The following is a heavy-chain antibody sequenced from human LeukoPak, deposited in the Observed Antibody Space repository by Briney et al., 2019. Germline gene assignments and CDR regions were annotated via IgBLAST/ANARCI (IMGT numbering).Heavy chain of an antibody. CDR3: ARDALGDGPVDY. J-gene: IGHJ4*02. D-gene: IGHD5-24*01. CDR2: INSDGSST. CDR1: GFTFSSYW. Sequence: GGSLRLSCAASGFTFSSYWMHWVRQAPEKGLVWVSRINSDGSSTSYADSVKGRFTISRDNAKNTLYLQMNSLRAEDTAVYYCARDALGDGPVDYWGQGTLVTVSS. V-gene: IGHV3-74*01.